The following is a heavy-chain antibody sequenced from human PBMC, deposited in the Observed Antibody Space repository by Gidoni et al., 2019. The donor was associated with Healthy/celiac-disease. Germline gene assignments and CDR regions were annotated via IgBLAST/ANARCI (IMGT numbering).Heavy chain of an antibody. CDR3: ARHSVTIFGVVGEYFDY. V-gene: IGHV4-39*01. J-gene: IGHJ4*02. Sequence: QLQLQESGPGLVKPSETLSLTCTVSGGSISSSSYYWGWIRQPPGKGLEWIGSIYYSGSTYYNPSLKSRVTISVDTSKNQFSLKLSSVTAADTAVYYCARHSVTIFGVVGEYFDYWGQGTLVTVSS. CDR2: IYYSGST. CDR1: GGSISSSSYY. D-gene: IGHD3-3*01.